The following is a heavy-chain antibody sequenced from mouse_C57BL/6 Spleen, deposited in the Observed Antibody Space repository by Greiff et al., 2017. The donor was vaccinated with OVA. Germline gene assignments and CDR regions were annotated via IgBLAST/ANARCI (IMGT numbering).Heavy chain of an antibody. V-gene: IGHV1-52*01. J-gene: IGHJ1*03. CDR3: ARKGRREIEYFDV. Sequence: QVQLQQPGAELVRPGSSVKLSCKASGYTFTSYWMHWVKQRPIQGLEWIGNIDPSDSETHYNQKFKDKATLTVDKSSSTAYMQLSSLTSEDSAVYYCARKGRREIEYFDVWGTGTTVTVSS. CDR1: GYTFTSYW. CDR2: IDPSDSET.